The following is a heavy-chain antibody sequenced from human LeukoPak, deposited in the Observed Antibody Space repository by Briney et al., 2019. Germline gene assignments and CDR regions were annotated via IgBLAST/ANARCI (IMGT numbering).Heavy chain of an antibody. D-gene: IGHD4-17*01. J-gene: IGHJ4*02. CDR2: IIPILGIA. Sequence: GASVKVSCKASGGTFSSYTISWVRQAPGQGLEWMGRIIPILGIANYAQKFQGRVTITADKSTSTAYMELSSLRSEDTAVHYCAREGYGDYFDYWGQGTLVTVSS. CDR3: AREGYGDYFDY. V-gene: IGHV1-69*02. CDR1: GGTFSSYT.